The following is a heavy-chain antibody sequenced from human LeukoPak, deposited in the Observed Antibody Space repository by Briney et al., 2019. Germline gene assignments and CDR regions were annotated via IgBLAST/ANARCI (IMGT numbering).Heavy chain of an antibody. CDR1: GGSISSYY. V-gene: IGHV4-59*07. D-gene: IGHD6-13*01. J-gene: IGHJ4*02. Sequence: SDTLSLTCTVSGGSISSYYWRWLRQPPGKGLVWLGYIYCTGTTYYHPPLNSRVIISVDASKSQLSLELTSVAAADTAVYYCARSPGRIAASGRAFDYWGQGTLVTVSS. CDR3: ARSPGRIAASGRAFDY. CDR2: IYCTGTT.